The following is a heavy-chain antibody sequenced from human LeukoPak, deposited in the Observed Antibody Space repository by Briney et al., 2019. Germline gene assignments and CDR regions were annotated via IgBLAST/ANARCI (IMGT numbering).Heavy chain of an antibody. CDR3: AKGVVAATNAAYYGMDV. CDR2: ISYDESDK. V-gene: IGHV3-30*18. D-gene: IGHD2-15*01. J-gene: IGHJ6*02. Sequence: GGSLRLSCAASGFTFSNYGMHWVRQAPGKGLEWVAVISYDESDKYYADSVKGRFAISRDNSKNTLYLQMNSLRPEDTAVYYCAKGVVAATNAAYYGMDVWGQGTTVTVSS. CDR1: GFTFSNYG.